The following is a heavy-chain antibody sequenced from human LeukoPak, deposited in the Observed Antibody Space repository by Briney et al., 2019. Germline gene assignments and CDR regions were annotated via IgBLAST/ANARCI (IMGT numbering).Heavy chain of an antibody. CDR2: INPNSGGT. D-gene: IGHD3-10*01. J-gene: IGHJ4*02. CDR3: ARMSGSGSYSNLNFDY. CDR1: GYTFTGYY. V-gene: IGHV1-2*02. Sequence: ASVKVSCKASGYTFTGYYMHWVRQAPGQGLEWMGWINPNSGGTNYAQKFQGRVTMTRDTSISTAYMELSRLRSDDTAVYYCARMSGSGSYSNLNFDYWGQGTLVTVSS.